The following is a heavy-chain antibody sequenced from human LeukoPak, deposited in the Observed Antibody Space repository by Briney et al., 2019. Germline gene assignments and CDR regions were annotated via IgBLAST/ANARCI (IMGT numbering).Heavy chain of an antibody. CDR2: IYMSGST. V-gene: IGHV4-4*07. CDR3: ARVECSGGSCYFDY. D-gene: IGHD2-15*01. Sequence: SSETLSLTCSVSGGSITSYYWSWIRQPAGKGLEYIGRIYMSGSTNYNPSLKSRVTMSVDTSKNHFSLKLTSVTAADTAVYYCARVECSGGSCYFDYWGLGNLVTVSS. J-gene: IGHJ4*02. CDR1: GGSITSYY.